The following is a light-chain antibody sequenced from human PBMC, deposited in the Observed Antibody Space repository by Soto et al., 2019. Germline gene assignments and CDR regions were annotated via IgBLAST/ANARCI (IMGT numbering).Light chain of an antibody. Sequence: QSVLTQPASVSGSPGQSITISCTGTSSDVGSYNLVSWYQQHPGKAPKLMIYEGSKRPSGVSNRFSGSKSGNTASLTISGLQAEGEADYYCCSYAGSSTFYVFGTGTKVTVL. J-gene: IGLJ1*01. CDR3: CSYAGSSTFYV. CDR2: EGS. V-gene: IGLV2-23*01. CDR1: SSDVGSYNL.